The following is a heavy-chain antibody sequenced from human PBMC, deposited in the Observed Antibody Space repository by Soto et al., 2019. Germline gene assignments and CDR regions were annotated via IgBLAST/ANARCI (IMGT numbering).Heavy chain of an antibody. D-gene: IGHD6-19*01. V-gene: IGHV1-18*01. CDR3: ERSGWTNVNYYYYGMDV. CDR1: GYTFTSYG. Sequence: ASVKVSCKASGYTFTSYGISWVRQAPGQGLEWMGWISAYNGNTNYAQKLQGRVTMTTDTSTSTAYMGLSSLRSEDTAVYYCERSGWTNVNYYYYGMDVWGQGTTVTVSS. CDR2: ISAYNGNT. J-gene: IGHJ6*02.